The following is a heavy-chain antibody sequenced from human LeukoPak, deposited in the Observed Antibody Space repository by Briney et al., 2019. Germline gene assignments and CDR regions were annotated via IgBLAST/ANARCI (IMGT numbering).Heavy chain of an antibody. D-gene: IGHD6-13*01. J-gene: IGHJ6*02. Sequence: GGSLRLSCAASGFTFSNYAMAWVRQAPGKGLEWVSGISGGGGSTYYVDSVKGRFTISKDNSKNTVYLQMSSLRVDDTAVYYCAKAASSSWPSYYYGMDVWGQGTTVTVSS. CDR1: GFTFSNYA. CDR2: ISGGGGST. CDR3: AKAASSSWPSYYYGMDV. V-gene: IGHV3-23*01.